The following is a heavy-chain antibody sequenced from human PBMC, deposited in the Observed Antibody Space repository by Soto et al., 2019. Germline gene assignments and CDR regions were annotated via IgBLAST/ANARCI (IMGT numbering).Heavy chain of an antibody. V-gene: IGHV3-30*18. J-gene: IGHJ5*01. Sequence: QVQLVQSGGGVVQPGGSLRLSCAASGFTFSSYAIHWVRQAPGKGLEWVADVSFDGSHKTYAVPVRGRFTISRHNSKKTVYLQMNSLRAEDTALYYCAKLGDAVSGYFDFWGQGTQVAVSS. D-gene: IGHD3-3*01. CDR2: VSFDGSHK. CDR1: GFTFSSYA. CDR3: AKLGDAVSGYFDF.